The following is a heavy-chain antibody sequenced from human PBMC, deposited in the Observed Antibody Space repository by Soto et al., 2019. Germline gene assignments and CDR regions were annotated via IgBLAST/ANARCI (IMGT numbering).Heavy chain of an antibody. CDR3: ARDSLGYVALMDV. D-gene: IGHD5-12*01. Sequence: GGSLRLSCAASGFTLNNHGVHWVRQAPGEGLEWVAVIWSDGSKTYYADSVKGRFTISRDTSKNTLYLQMNSLRAEDTAVYYCARDSLGYVALMDVWGKGTTVTVSS. V-gene: IGHV3-33*01. CDR1: GFTLNNHG. CDR2: IWSDGSKT. J-gene: IGHJ6*03.